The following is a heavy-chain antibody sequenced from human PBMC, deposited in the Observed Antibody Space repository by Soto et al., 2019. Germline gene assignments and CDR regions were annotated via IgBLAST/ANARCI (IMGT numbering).Heavy chain of an antibody. CDR2: ISDSGGST. Sequence: GSLRLSCAASGFTFSSYAMSWVRQAPGKGLEWVSLISDSGGSTSYADSMKGRFTISRDNSKNTLYLQMNSLRAEDTAVYYCVRPTGGSYSNWFDPWGQGTLVTVSS. CDR3: VRPTGGSYSNWFDP. CDR1: GFTFSSYA. V-gene: IGHV3-23*01. J-gene: IGHJ5*02. D-gene: IGHD3-10*01.